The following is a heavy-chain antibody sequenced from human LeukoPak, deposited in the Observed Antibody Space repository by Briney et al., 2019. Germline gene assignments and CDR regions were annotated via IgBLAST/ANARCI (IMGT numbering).Heavy chain of an antibody. Sequence: ASVKVSCKASGYTFTSYGISWVRQAPGQGSEWMGWISAYNGNTNYAQKLQGRVTITTDTSTSTAYMELRSLRSDDTAVYYCARSSIVVVTAHSFDYWGQGTLVTVSS. CDR1: GYTFTSYG. CDR2: ISAYNGNT. J-gene: IGHJ4*02. CDR3: ARSSIVVVTAHSFDY. V-gene: IGHV1-18*01. D-gene: IGHD2-21*02.